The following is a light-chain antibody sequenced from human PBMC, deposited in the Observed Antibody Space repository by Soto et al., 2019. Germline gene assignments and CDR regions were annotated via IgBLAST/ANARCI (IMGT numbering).Light chain of an antibody. V-gene: IGKV2-40*01. CDR2: TLS. J-gene: IGKJ1*01. CDR1: QSLLNSDDGNTY. Sequence: DIVMTQTPLSLPVTPGEPASISCSSSQSLLNSDDGNTYLDWYLQKPGQSPQLLIKTLSYRASGVPVRFSGSGSGTDFTLKISRVEAEDVGVYYCMQRIEFPWTFGQGTKVEIK. CDR3: MQRIEFPWT.